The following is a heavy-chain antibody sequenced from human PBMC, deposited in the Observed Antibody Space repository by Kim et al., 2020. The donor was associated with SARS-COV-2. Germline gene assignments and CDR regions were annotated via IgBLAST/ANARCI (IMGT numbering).Heavy chain of an antibody. CDR1: GGTFSSYA. D-gene: IGHD3-10*01. V-gene: IGHV1-69*13. Sequence: SVKVSCKASGGTFSSYAISWVRQAPGQGLEWMGGIIPIFGTANYAQKFQGRVTITADESTSTAYMELSSLRSEDTAVYYCARDQLLSTAAGDWGQGTLVTVSS. CDR2: IIPIFGTA. CDR3: ARDQLLSTAAGD. J-gene: IGHJ4*02.